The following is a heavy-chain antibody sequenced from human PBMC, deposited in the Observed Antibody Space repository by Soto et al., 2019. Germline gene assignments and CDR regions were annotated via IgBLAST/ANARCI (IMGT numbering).Heavy chain of an antibody. CDR3: ARVFVAGLGWGYNWFDP. CDR1: GGSFSGYY. CDR2: INHSGST. D-gene: IGHD6-19*01. J-gene: IGHJ5*02. V-gene: IGHV4-34*01. Sequence: QVQLQQWGAGLLKPSETQSLTCAVYGGSFSGYYWSWIRQPPGKGLEWIGEINHSGSTNYNPSLKSRVTISVDTSKNQFSLKLSSVTAADTAVYYCARVFVAGLGWGYNWFDPWGQGTLVTVSS.